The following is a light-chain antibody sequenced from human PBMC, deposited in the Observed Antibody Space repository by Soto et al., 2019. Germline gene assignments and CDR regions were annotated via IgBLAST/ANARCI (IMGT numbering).Light chain of an antibody. Sequence: DIRMTQSPSTLSASVGDRVTITCRASQSISSWLAWYQQSPGKAPKLLIYDASSLESGVPSRFSGSGSGTEFTLAISSLQPDDFATYYCQQHNSYSPTFGQGTKVEIK. CDR2: DAS. CDR3: QQHNSYSPT. V-gene: IGKV1-5*01. CDR1: QSISSW. J-gene: IGKJ1*01.